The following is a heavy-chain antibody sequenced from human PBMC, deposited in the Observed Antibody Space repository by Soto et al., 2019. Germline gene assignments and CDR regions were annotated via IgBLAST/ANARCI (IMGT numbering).Heavy chain of an antibody. Sequence: SETLSLTCAVSGGSISSGGYSWSWIRQPPGKGLEWIGYIYHSGSTYYNPSLKSRVTISVDRSKNQFSLKLSSVTAADTAVYSRARGGYYDSKVYPSFGFWVQGTLVAVSS. CDR3: ARGGYYDSKVYPSFGF. J-gene: IGHJ4*02. CDR1: GGSISSGGYS. D-gene: IGHD3-22*01. V-gene: IGHV4-30-2*01. CDR2: IYHSGST.